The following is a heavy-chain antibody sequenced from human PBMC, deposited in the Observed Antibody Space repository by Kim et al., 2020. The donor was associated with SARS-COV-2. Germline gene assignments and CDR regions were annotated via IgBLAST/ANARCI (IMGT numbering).Heavy chain of an antibody. V-gene: IGHV3-23*01. CDR3: ARDQAGNLNFVY. D-gene: IGHD6-19*01. CDR1: GFTFSSYA. J-gene: IGHJ4*02. CDR2: ISGVGGGT. Sequence: GGSLRLSCAASGFTFSSYAMSWVRQAPGKGLEWVSAISGVGGGTYYADSVKGRFTISRDTSKNTLYLQMNSLRADDTAVYYCARDQAGNLNFVYWGQGTLVTVSS.